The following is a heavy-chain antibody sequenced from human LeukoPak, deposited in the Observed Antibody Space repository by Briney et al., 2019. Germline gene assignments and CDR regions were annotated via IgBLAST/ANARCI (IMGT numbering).Heavy chain of an antibody. CDR1: GFTVSSNY. D-gene: IGHD3-9*01. CDR2: IYSGVST. CDR3: ARDEYDILTGYPGDY. J-gene: IGHJ4*02. Sequence: GGSLRLSCAPSGFTVSSNYMSWVRHAPGKGLEWVSVIYSGVSTYYADSVKGRFTISRDNSKNTLYLQMNSLRAEDTAVYYCARDEYDILTGYPGDYWGQGTLVTVSS. V-gene: IGHV3-66*01.